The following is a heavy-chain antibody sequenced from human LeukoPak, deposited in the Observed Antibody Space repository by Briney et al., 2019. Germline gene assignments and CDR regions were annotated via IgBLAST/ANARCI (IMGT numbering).Heavy chain of an antibody. CDR1: GGSISSYY. V-gene: IGHV4-59*01. J-gene: IGHJ4*02. CDR3: AREFRMATIKYFDY. D-gene: IGHD5-24*01. Sequence: SETLSLTCTVSGGSISSYYWSWIRQPPGKGLEWIGYIYYSGSTNYNPSLKSRVTISVDTSKNQFSLKLSSVTAADTAVYYCAREFRMATIKYFDYWAQGTLVTVSS. CDR2: IYYSGST.